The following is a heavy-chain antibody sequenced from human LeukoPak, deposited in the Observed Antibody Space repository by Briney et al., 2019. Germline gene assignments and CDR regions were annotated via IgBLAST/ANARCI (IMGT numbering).Heavy chain of an antibody. CDR2: ISSSGSTI. D-gene: IGHD2-2*01. CDR3: TWPAATGDYYYGMDV. V-gene: IGHV3-11*01. Sequence: GGSLRLSCAASGFTFSDYYMSWIRQAPGKGLEWVSYISSSGSTIYYADSVKGRFTISRDNAKNSLYLQMNSLRAEDTAVYSRTWPAATGDYYYGMDVWGQGTTVTVSS. J-gene: IGHJ6*02. CDR1: GFTFSDYY.